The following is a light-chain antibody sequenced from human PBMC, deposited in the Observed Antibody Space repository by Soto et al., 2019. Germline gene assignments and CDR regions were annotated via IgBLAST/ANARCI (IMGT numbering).Light chain of an antibody. J-gene: IGLJ3*02. CDR2: DDS. Sequence: SYELTQPPSVSVAPGQTARIACGGDNLGSKSVHWYQQKSGQAPVLVVSDDSDRPSGIPERFSGSNSGKMATLTISRVEAGDEADYYCQVWDSRTDHVVFGGGTKVTVL. CDR3: QVWDSRTDHVV. CDR1: NLGSKS. V-gene: IGLV3-21*02.